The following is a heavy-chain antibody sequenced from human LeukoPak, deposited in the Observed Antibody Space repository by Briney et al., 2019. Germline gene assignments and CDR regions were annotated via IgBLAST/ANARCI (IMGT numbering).Heavy chain of an antibody. Sequence: GGSLRLSCAASGFTFSSYAMHWVRQAPGKGLEWVAVISYDGSNKYYADSVKGRFTISRDNSTNTLYLQMNSLRAEDTAVYYCARGAYYYDSSGYYYTDYWGQGTLVTVSS. V-gene: IGHV3-30-3*01. D-gene: IGHD3-22*01. J-gene: IGHJ4*02. CDR3: ARGAYYYDSSGYYYTDY. CDR2: ISYDGSNK. CDR1: GFTFSSYA.